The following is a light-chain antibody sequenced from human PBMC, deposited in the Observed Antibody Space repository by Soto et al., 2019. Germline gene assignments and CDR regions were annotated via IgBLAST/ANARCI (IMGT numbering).Light chain of an antibody. J-gene: IGKJ1*01. Sequence: EIVLTQSPGTLSLSPGERATISCRASQSVSSNYLAWYQQKPGQAPRLLIYAASNRASGIPERFGGSGSGTDFTLTVSRLEPEDFAVYYCQQYGSAPWTFGQGTKVEI. CDR2: AAS. CDR3: QQYGSAPWT. CDR1: QSVSSNY. V-gene: IGKV3-20*01.